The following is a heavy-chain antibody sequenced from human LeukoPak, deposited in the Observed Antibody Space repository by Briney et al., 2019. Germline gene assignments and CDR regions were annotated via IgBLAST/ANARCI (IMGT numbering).Heavy chain of an antibody. CDR2: IIPIFGTA. J-gene: IGHJ4*02. CDR1: GGTFSSYA. D-gene: IGHD6-6*01. V-gene: IGHV1-69*13. CDR3: ARDEYSSSSLLV. Sequence: SVKVSSKASGGTFSSYAISWVRQAPGQGLEWMGGIIPIFGTANYAQKFQGRVTITADESTSTAYMELSSLRSEDTAVYYCARDEYSSSSLLVWGQGTLVTVSS.